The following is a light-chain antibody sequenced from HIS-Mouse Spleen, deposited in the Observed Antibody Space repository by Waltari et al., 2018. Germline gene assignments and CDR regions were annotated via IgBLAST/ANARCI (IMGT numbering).Light chain of an antibody. CDR2: EVS. J-gene: IGLJ2*01. CDR3: SSYTSSSTLV. CDR1: SSDVGSYNR. V-gene: IGLV2-18*02. Sequence: QSALTQPPSVSGSPGQSVTISCTGTSSDVGSYNRVPWYQQPPGTAPKLMSYEVSNRPSWVPDRCAGSKSGNTASLTISGLQAEDEADYYCSSYTSSSTLVFGGGTKLTVL.